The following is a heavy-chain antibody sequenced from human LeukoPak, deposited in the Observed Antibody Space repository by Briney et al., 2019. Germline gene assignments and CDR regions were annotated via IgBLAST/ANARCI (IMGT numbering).Heavy chain of an antibody. V-gene: IGHV4-39*01. CDR2: IYYRGST. CDR1: GGSISSSSYY. D-gene: IGHD3-3*01. J-gene: IGHJ3*02. CDR3: ARQRSYYDFWSGYLDAFDI. Sequence: PSETLSLTCTVSGGSISSSSYYWGWIRQPPGKVLEWIGSIYYRGSTYYNPSLKSRVTISVDTSKNQFSLKLSSVTAADTAVYYCARQRSYYDFWSGYLDAFDIWGQGTMVTVSS.